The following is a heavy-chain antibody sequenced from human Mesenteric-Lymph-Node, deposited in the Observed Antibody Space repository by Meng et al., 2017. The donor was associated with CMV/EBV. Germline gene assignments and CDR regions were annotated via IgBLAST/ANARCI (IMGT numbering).Heavy chain of an antibody. V-gene: IGHV3-23*01. Sequence: TFSNYAMTWVRQAPGRGLEWLSVITGSGGTTYYADSVKGRFTISRDNSRNTLYLRMNSLRAEDTAVYYCAKEGYTSSWYWFDPWGQGTLVTVSS. CDR3: AKEGYTSSWYWFDP. D-gene: IGHD6-13*01. CDR1: TFSNYA. J-gene: IGHJ5*02. CDR2: ITGSGGTT.